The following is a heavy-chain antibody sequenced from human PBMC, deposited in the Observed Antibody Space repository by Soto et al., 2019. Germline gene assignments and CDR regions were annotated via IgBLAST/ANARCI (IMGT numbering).Heavy chain of an antibody. CDR1: GGSISNADYY. D-gene: IGHD2-21*01. J-gene: IGHJ5*02. CDR3: ARDHRGKFRPYWFDP. CDR2: IYYSGGT. Sequence: SETLSLTCTVSGGSISNADYYWSWIRQSPGKGLEWIGYIYYSGGTYYNPSLKSRITISLDTSKNQFSLELRSVTAADTAVYYCARDHRGKFRPYWFDPWGQGILVTVSS. V-gene: IGHV4-30-4*01.